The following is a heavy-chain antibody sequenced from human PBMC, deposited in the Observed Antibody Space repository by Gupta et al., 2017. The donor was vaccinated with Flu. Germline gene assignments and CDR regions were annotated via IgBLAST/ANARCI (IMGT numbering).Heavy chain of an antibody. CDR1: SDYY. D-gene: IGHD1-26*01. V-gene: IGHV4-34*01. Sequence: SDYYWGWVRQSPGKGLEWIGESKHGGNTNYNPSLRGRVTISLDASKSQFFLNVRSVTAADTAVYYCARVGLVGFGSNWFDPWGQGSLVTVSS. CDR3: ARVGLVGFGSNWFDP. J-gene: IGHJ5*02. CDR2: SKHGGNT.